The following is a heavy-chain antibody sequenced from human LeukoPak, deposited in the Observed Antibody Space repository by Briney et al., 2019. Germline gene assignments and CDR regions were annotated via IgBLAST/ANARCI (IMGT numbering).Heavy chain of an antibody. V-gene: IGHV3-20*03. CDR2: INWSGGRT. D-gene: IGHD1/OR15-1a*01. Sequence: GGSLRLSYAASGFTFDDYGMSWVRQAPGKGLEWVSGINWSGGRTGYADSLKGRFTISRDNAKNTLYLQMNSLRDEDTALYYCARDLTTSDNWGQGTLVTVSS. J-gene: IGHJ4*02. CDR1: GFTFDDYG. CDR3: ARDLTTSDN.